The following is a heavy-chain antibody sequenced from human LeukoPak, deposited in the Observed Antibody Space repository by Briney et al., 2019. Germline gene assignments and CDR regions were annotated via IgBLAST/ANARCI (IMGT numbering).Heavy chain of an antibody. Sequence: GGSLRLSCAASGFTFSSYGMSWVRQAPGKGLEWVSAISGSGGSTYYADSVKGRFTISRDNSKNTLYLQMNSLRAEDTAVYYCAKVAAAGTSKHFYYYYYMDVWGKGTTVTVSS. CDR1: GFTFSSYG. D-gene: IGHD6-13*01. V-gene: IGHV3-23*01. J-gene: IGHJ6*03. CDR3: AKVAAAGTSKHFYYYYYMDV. CDR2: ISGSGGST.